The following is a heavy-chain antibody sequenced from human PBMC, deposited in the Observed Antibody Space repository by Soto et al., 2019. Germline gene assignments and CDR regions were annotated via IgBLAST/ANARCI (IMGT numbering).Heavy chain of an antibody. Sequence: GGSLRLSCAASGFTFSSYAMHWVRQAPGKGLEWVAVISYDGSNKYYADSVKGRFTISRDNSKNTLYLQMNSLRAEDTAVYYCAREYDGDVVGATVYYYYGMDVWGQGTTVTVSS. CDR2: ISYDGSNK. J-gene: IGHJ6*02. CDR3: AREYDGDVVGATVYYYYGMDV. V-gene: IGHV3-30-3*01. CDR1: GFTFSSYA. D-gene: IGHD1-26*01.